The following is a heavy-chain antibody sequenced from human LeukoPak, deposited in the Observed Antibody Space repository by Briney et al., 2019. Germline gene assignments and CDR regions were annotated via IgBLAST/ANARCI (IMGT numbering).Heavy chain of an antibody. CDR1: GGSFSGYY. J-gene: IGHJ3*02. CDR3: ARGIVATIYAFDI. V-gene: IGHV4-34*01. CDR2: INHSGST. D-gene: IGHD5-12*01. Sequence: SETLSLTCAVYGGSFSGYYWSWIRQPPGKGLEWIGEINHSGSTNYNPSLKSRVTISVDTSKNQFSLKLSSVTAADTAVYYCARGIVATIYAFDIWGQGTMVTVSS.